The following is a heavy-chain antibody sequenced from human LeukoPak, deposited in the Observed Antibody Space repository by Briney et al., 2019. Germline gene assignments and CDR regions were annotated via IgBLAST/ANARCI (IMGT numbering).Heavy chain of an antibody. Sequence: PGGSLRLSCAASGFTFSSYWMSWVRQAPGKGLEWVANIKQDGSEKYYVDSVKGRFTISRDKAKNSLYLQMNSLRAEDTAVYYCARGGGYYDSSGYHSHNWFDPWGQGTLVTVSS. V-gene: IGHV3-7*01. J-gene: IGHJ5*02. CDR2: IKQDGSEK. CDR1: GFTFSSYW. CDR3: ARGGGYYDSSGYHSHNWFDP. D-gene: IGHD3-22*01.